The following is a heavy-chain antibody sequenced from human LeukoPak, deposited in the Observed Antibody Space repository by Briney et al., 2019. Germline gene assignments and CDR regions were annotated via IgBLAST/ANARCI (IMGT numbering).Heavy chain of an antibody. CDR3: ASLNY. V-gene: IGHV3-48*04. J-gene: IGHJ4*02. Sequence: GGSLRLSCAVSGFTFNTHSMKWVRQAPGKGLEWIAYISRGIGTIHYADSVKGRFTISRDNAKNSLYLQMNSLRAEDTAVYYCASLNYWGQGTLVTVSS. CDR1: GFTFNTHS. CDR2: ISRGIGTI.